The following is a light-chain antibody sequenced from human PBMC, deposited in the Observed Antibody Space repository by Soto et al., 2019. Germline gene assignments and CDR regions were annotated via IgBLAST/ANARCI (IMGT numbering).Light chain of an antibody. Sequence: DIQLTQSPSSVSASVGDSVTITCRASQSVRKWLAWYKQKPGKAPELLIYAASTLQTGIPSRFSGNGSGTDFTLTISCLQPDDFATYYCQQANSWVAFTLGGWTKVEI. J-gene: IGKJ4*01. V-gene: IGKV1-12*01. CDR2: AAS. CDR3: QQANSWVAFT. CDR1: QSVRKW.